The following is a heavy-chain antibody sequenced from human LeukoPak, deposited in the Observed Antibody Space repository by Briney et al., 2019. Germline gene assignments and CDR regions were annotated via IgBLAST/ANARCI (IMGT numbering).Heavy chain of an antibody. J-gene: IGHJ3*02. CDR3: ARGTGLQSFSSGWFWDAFDI. CDR1: GYTFTSYY. D-gene: IGHD6-19*01. Sequence: ASVKVSCKASGYTFTSYYMHWVRQAPGQGLEWMGIINPSGGSTSYAQKFQGRVTITRNTSISTAYMELSSLRSEDTAVYYCARGTGLQSFSSGWFWDAFDIWGQGTMVTVSS. CDR2: INPSGGST. V-gene: IGHV1-46*01.